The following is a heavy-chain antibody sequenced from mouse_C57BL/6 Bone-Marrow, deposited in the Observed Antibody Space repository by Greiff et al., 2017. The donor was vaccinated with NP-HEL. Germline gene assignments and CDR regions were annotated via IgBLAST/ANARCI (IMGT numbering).Heavy chain of an antibody. V-gene: IGHV14-3*01. D-gene: IGHD4-1*01. Sequence: VQLQQSVAELVRPGASVKLSCTASGFNITNTYMHWVKQRPEQGLEWIGRIDPANGNTKYAPTFQGQATITTDTTSNTAYLQLSGLTSEDTAIYYCAPGSWFAYWGQGTLVTVSA. J-gene: IGHJ3*01. CDR3: APGSWFAY. CDR1: GFNITNTY. CDR2: IDPANGNT.